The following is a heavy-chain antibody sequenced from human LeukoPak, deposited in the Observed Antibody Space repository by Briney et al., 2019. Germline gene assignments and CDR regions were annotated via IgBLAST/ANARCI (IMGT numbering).Heavy chain of an antibody. CDR2: IYHSGST. CDR3: ARGVARSSKFHFSYYFDY. CDR1: GGSISSSSYY. J-gene: IGHJ4*02. Sequence: SETLSLTCTVSGGSISSSSYYWVWIRQPPGKGLEWIGSIYHSGSTYYHPSLKSRVTISVDTSKNQFSLKLSSVTAADTAVYYCARGVARSSKFHFSYYFDYWGQGTLVTVSS. V-gene: IGHV4-39*07. D-gene: IGHD6-6*01.